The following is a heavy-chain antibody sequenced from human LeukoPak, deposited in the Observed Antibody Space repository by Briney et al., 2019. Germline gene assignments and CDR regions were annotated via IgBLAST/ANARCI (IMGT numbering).Heavy chain of an antibody. D-gene: IGHD3-3*01. V-gene: IGHV4-39*01. CDR2: IYNTGDT. CDR1: GGSISSSSDY. CDR3: ARRLRFFLNWSDP. Sequence: SETLSLTCTVSGGSISSSSDYWGWTRQPPGKGLEWIETIYNTGDTYYNPSLKSRVTISVDTSKNQFSLKLSSVAAADTAVYYCARRLRFFLNWSDPWGQGTLVTVSS. J-gene: IGHJ5*02.